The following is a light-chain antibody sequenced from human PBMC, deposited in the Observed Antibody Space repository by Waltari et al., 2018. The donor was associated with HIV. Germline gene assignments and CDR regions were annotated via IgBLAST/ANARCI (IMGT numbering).Light chain of an antibody. CDR1: STDVGAYNY. V-gene: IGLV2-8*01. CDR3: SSYAGSTVI. CDR2: EVT. J-gene: IGLJ2*01. Sequence: QSALTQPPSASGSPGQSVTISCTGTSTDVGAYNYVSWYQQHSGEAPKLIIYEVTRRPSGVPDRVAGSKSGNTASLTVSGLQAEDEADFDCSSYAGSTVIFGGGTKLTVL.